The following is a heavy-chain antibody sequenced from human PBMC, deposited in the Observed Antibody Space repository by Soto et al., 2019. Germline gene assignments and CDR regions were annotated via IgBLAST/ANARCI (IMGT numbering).Heavy chain of an antibody. Sequence: GGSLRLSCSPSGFTFGDYAMNWFRQARGKGLEWVGFIKSKAFGGTPEYAASVKGRFTISRDDSMSIAYLQMNSLKTDDTAVYYCTRDHYGRGFSSGAFDSWGQGTPVTVSS. D-gene: IGHD5-18*01. J-gene: IGHJ4*02. V-gene: IGHV3-49*03. CDR2: IKSKAFGGTP. CDR1: GFTFGDYA. CDR3: TRDHYGRGFSSGAFDS.